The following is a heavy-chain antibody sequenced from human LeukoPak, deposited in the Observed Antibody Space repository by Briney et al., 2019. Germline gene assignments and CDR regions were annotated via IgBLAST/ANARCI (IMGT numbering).Heavy chain of an antibody. CDR3: ARDQMVGTYYYGMDV. D-gene: IGHD3-10*01. Sequence: GGSMRLSCAASGFTVSSSYMSWVRRAPGKGLEWVSVICSGGSTYYADSVKGRFTISRDNSKNTLYLQMNSLRAEDTAVYYCARDQMVGTYYYGMDVWGQGTTVTVSS. CDR2: ICSGGST. CDR1: GFTVSSSY. V-gene: IGHV3-53*01. J-gene: IGHJ6*02.